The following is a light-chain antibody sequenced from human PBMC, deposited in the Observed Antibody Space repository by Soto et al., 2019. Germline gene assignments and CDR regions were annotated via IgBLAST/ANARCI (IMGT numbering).Light chain of an antibody. CDR1: QDISNY. CDR2: TAS. Sequence: DIQMAQSPSSLSASVGDRVTITCRASQDISNYLAWFQQKPGKAPKSLIYTASTLQSGVPSRFCGTGSDTDFSLTISRLQPEDCATYYCQQYYAYPRTFGQGTKVEIK. V-gene: IGKV1-16*01. CDR3: QQYYAYPRT. J-gene: IGKJ1*01.